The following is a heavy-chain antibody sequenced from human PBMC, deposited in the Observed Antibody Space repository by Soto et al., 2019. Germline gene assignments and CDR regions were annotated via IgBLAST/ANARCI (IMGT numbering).Heavy chain of an antibody. D-gene: IGHD2-8*01. CDR3: ARRKMVYVDANWFDP. J-gene: IGHJ5*02. CDR2: INHSGST. V-gene: IGHV4-34*01. Sequence: PSETLSLTCAVYGGSFSGYYWSWIRQPPGKGLEWIGEINHSGSTNYNPSLKSRVTISVDTSKNQFSLKLSSVTAADTAVYYCARRKMVYVDANWFDPWGQGTLVTVSS. CDR1: GGSFSGYY.